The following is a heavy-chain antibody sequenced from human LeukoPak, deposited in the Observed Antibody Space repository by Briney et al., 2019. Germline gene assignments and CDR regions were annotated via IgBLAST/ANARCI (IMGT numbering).Heavy chain of an antibody. Sequence: SETLSLTCTVSGGSISSYYWSWIRQPPGKGLEWIGYIYYSGSTNYNPSLKSRVTISVDTSKNQFSLKLSSVTAAGTAVYYCARGGVYEPFDYWGQGTLVTVSS. CDR1: GGSISSYY. CDR2: IYYSGST. V-gene: IGHV4-59*01. J-gene: IGHJ4*02. CDR3: ARGGVYEPFDY. D-gene: IGHD3-16*01.